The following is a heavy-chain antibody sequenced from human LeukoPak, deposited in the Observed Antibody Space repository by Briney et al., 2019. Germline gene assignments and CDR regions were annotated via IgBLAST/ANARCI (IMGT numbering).Heavy chain of an antibody. Sequence: SETLSLTCAVSGDSISSSSWWTWVRQPPGKGLEWIGEIYHSGSTNYIPSLKSRVTISVDKSKNQFSLKLTSVTAADTAVYYCARAFGSRSYVMDVWGQGTTVTVSS. V-gene: IGHV4-4*02. CDR3: ARAFGSRSYVMDV. CDR2: IYHSGST. J-gene: IGHJ6*02. D-gene: IGHD3-16*01. CDR1: GDSISSSSW.